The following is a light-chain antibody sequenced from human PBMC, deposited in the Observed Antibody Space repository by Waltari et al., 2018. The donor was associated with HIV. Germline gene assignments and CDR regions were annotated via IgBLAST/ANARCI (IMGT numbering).Light chain of an antibody. CDR2: SND. V-gene: IGLV1-44*01. CDR3: ATWDDSLNGQV. J-gene: IGLJ1*01. Sequence: QSVLTQSPSASGTPGQRVTIYCFGTTSNIGSNTVNWYQQFPGTAPKLLIYSNDQRPSGVPDRFSGSKSDCSASLAISWLQSEDDGDYYCATWDDSLNGQVFGSGTKVTVL. CDR1: TSNIGSNT.